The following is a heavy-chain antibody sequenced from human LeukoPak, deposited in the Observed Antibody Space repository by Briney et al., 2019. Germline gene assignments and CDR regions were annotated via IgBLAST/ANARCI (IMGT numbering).Heavy chain of an antibody. CDR2: IWNAGTNT. CDR1: GLSFNTYD. CDR3: AGDTPPGGDYYFDY. D-gene: IGHD3-16*01. J-gene: IGHJ4*02. V-gene: IGHV3-33*08. Sequence: GGSVRLSCGASGLSFNTYDMHGLRQARGKAREGVTLIWNAGTNTYYADSVKGRFSISRDNSKNTLYLQMNRLRAEDTAVYYCAGDTPPGGDYYFDYWGQGTLVIVSS.